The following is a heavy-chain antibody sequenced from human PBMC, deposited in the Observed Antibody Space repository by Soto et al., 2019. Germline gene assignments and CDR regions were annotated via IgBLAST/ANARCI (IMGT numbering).Heavy chain of an antibody. CDR1: GRALSRDG. J-gene: IGHJ6*02. V-gene: IGHV1-18*01. CDR3: ERVEARWYYYYGTAL. D-gene: IGHD2-15*01. CDR2: ISAYNGNT. Sequence: TVSSATSGRALSRDGVRRLGQDPGQGLEWMGWISAYNGNTNYAQKLQGRVTITRDTSASTAYMELSSLRSEDTAVYSCERVEARWYYYYGTALWGQASTLTVSS.